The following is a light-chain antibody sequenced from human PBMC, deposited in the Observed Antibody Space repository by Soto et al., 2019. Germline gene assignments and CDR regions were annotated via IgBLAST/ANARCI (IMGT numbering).Light chain of an antibody. Sequence: QSALTQPASVSGSPGQSITISCTGTSSDVGTYNLVSWYQQHPGKAPKLMIYEGSKRPSGVSNRFSGSKYGNTASLTISGLQAEDEADYYCCSYAGISTFVVFGGGTKLTVL. J-gene: IGLJ2*01. CDR2: EGS. V-gene: IGLV2-23*03. CDR3: CSYAGISTFVV. CDR1: SSDVGTYNL.